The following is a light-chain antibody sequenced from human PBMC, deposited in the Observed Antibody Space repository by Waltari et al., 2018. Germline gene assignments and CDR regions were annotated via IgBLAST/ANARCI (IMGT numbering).Light chain of an antibody. Sequence: DIHMTQSPSTLSASIGDTVTITCRASQDINTWLAWYQQRPGKAPHLLIYKASYLESGVPSRFSGSGSGTEFTLTISSLQPDDFATYFCQQYESYWTFGQGTKVEMK. V-gene: IGKV1-5*03. CDR2: KAS. CDR3: QQYESYWT. J-gene: IGKJ1*01. CDR1: QDINTW.